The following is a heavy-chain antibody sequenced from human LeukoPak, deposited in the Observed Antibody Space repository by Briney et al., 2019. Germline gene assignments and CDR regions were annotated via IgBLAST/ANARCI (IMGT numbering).Heavy chain of an antibody. J-gene: IGHJ6*04. D-gene: IGHD2-2*01. CDR3: ARATSWYGMDV. CDR2: IYYSGST. CDR1: GGSISSYY. Sequence: KPSGTLSLTCTVSGGSISSYYWSWIRQPPGKGLEWIGYIYYSGSTNYNPSLKSRVTISVDTSKNQFSLKLSSVTAADTAVYYCARATSWYGMDVWGKGTTVTVSS. V-gene: IGHV4-59*01.